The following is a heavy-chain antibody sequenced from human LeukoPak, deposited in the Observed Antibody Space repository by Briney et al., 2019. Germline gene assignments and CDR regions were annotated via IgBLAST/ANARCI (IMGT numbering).Heavy chain of an antibody. J-gene: IGHJ6*03. Sequence: ASVKVSCKASGYTFTSYDINWVRQATGQGLEWMGWMNPNSGYTGYAQKFQGRVTMTRNTSISTAYMELSSLRSEDTAVYYCARGRRGVIILPYYYYYMDVWGKGTTVTVSS. CDR2: MNPNSGYT. V-gene: IGHV1-8*01. CDR1: GYTFTSYD. CDR3: ARGRRGVIILPYYYYYMDV. D-gene: IGHD3-10*01.